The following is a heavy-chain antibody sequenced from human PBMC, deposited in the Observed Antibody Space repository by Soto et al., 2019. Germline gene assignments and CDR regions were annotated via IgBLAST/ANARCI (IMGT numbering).Heavy chain of an antibody. V-gene: IGHV1-46*01. Sequence: QVQLVQSGAEVKKPGASVKVSCKASGYTFTSYYMHWVRQAPGQGLEWMGIINPSGGSTSYAQKFQGRVTMTRDTSTSTVYMELSSLRSEDTAVYYCASRSSSASYYYYGMDVWGQGTTVTVSS. J-gene: IGHJ6*02. CDR2: INPSGGST. D-gene: IGHD6-6*01. CDR3: ASRSSSASYYYYGMDV. CDR1: GYTFTSYY.